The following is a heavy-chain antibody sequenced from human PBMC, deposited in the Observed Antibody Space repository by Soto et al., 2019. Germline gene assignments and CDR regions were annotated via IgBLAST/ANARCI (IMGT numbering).Heavy chain of an antibody. D-gene: IGHD5-12*01. CDR2: IWFDGTNE. J-gene: IGHJ4*02. CDR3: ARDGIEYSGYDGDH. Sequence: GGSLRLSCAASGVTLSSYAMHWVRQAPVTGLEWLAVIWFDGTNEHYADSVKGRFTISRDNSKNTLYLQMNSLRAEDTAGYYCARDGIEYSGYDGDHWGQGTLVTVSS. CDR1: GVTLSSYA. V-gene: IGHV3-33*01.